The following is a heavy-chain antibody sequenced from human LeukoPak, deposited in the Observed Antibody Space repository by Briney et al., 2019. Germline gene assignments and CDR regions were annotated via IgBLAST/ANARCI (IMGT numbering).Heavy chain of an antibody. D-gene: IGHD2-2*01. V-gene: IGHV3-53*01. CDR1: GFTVSSNY. Sequence: PGGSLRLSCAASGFTVSSNYMSWVRQAPGKGLEWVSVIYSGGSTYYADSVKGRFTISRDNSKNTLYLQMNSLRAEDTAVYYCARDRVECSSTSCYVGYYYYYYMDVRGKGTTVTVSS. CDR3: ARDRVECSSTSCYVGYYYYYYMDV. CDR2: IYSGGST. J-gene: IGHJ6*03.